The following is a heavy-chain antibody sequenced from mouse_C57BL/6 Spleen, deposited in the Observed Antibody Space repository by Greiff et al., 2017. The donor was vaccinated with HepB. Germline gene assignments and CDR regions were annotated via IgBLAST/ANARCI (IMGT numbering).Heavy chain of an antibody. CDR2: ISYDGSN. D-gene: IGHD1-1*01. CDR3: ARVSFDLFDY. V-gene: IGHV3-6*01. Sequence: DVKLQESGPGLVKPSQSLSLTCSVTGYSITSGYYWNWIRQFPGNKLEWMGYISYDGSNNYNPSLKNRISITRDTSKNQFFLKLNSVTTEDTATYYCARVSFDLFDYWGQGTTLTVSS. J-gene: IGHJ2*01. CDR1: GYSITSGYY.